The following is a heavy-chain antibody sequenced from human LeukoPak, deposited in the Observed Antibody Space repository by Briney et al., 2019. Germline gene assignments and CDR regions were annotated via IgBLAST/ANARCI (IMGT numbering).Heavy chain of an antibody. Sequence: ASVKVSCKASGYTFTGYYMHWVRQAPGQGLEWMGWINPNSGGTNYAQKFQGRVTMTRDTSISTAYMELSRLRSDDTAVYCCGRDGYCSSTSCYAASDNWFDPWGQGTLVTVSS. D-gene: IGHD2-2*03. CDR2: INPNSGGT. V-gene: IGHV1-2*02. CDR1: GYTFTGYY. J-gene: IGHJ5*02. CDR3: GRDGYCSSTSCYAASDNWFDP.